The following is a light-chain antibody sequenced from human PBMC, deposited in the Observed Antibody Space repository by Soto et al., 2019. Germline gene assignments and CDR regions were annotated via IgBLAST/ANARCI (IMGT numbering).Light chain of an antibody. CDR3: CSYGGSSTFDV. Sequence: QSVLTQSPSTSGTPGQRVTISCSGNSSNIGGNTVNWYQQVPGTAPKLLIYTNNQRPSGVPDRFSGSKSGTSASLAISGLQPEDEADYYCCSYGGSSTFDVYGTGTKVTVL. J-gene: IGLJ1*01. V-gene: IGLV1-44*01. CDR2: TNN. CDR1: SSNIGGNT.